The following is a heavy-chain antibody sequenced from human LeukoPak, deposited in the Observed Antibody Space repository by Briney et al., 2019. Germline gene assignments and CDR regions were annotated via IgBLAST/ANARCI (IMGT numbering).Heavy chain of an antibody. D-gene: IGHD3-10*01. CDR3: ARVVYGSGSYTYFDY. V-gene: IGHV3-23*01. Sequence: PGGSLRLSCAASGFTFSSYAMSWVRQAPGKGLEWVSAISGSGGSTYYADSVKGRSTISRDNSKNTLYLQMNSLRAEDTAVYYCARVVYGSGSYTYFDYWGQGTLVTVSS. J-gene: IGHJ4*02. CDR2: ISGSGGST. CDR1: GFTFSSYA.